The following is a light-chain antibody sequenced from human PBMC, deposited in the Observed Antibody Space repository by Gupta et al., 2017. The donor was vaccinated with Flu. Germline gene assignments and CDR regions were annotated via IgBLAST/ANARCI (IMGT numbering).Light chain of an antibody. CDR3: SSYTSSSTYV. CDR1: SSDVGNYHR. J-gene: IGLJ1*01. CDR2: GVS. Sequence: QSALTPPPPVSGSPGPPATIPCPGTSSDVGNYHRVSWYKQSPGTAPKLMIQGVSNRPSGVPDRVSGSKSDDTASLTIAGLQAEDEADCYCSSYTSSSTYVFGTGTKVTVL. V-gene: IGLV2-18*02.